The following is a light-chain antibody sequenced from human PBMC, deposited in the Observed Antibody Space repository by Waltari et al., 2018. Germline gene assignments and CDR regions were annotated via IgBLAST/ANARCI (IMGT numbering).Light chain of an antibody. CDR3: QRRSNSPPWT. CDR1: QSVSTS. CDR2: DAY. Sequence: EIVLTQSPVTLSLSPGERATLSCRASQSVSTSLAWYQHRPGKAPRLLIYDAYTRATGIPARFSGSGSGTDFTLTISSLEPEDFAVYYCQRRSNSPPWTFGQGTTVEVK. J-gene: IGKJ1*01. V-gene: IGKV3-11*01.